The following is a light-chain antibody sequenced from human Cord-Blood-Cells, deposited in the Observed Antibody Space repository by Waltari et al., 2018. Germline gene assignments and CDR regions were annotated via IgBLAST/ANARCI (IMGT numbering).Light chain of an antibody. CDR3: SSYAGSNNYV. V-gene: IGLV2-8*01. Sequence: QSALTPPPSASGSPGQSVTISCPGTSSDVGGYNYVSWYQQHPGKAPKLMIYELSKLPSGVPDRFSGSKSGNTASLTVSGLQAEDEADYYCSSYAGSNNYVFGTGTKVTVL. CDR1: SSDVGGYNY. J-gene: IGLJ1*01. CDR2: ELS.